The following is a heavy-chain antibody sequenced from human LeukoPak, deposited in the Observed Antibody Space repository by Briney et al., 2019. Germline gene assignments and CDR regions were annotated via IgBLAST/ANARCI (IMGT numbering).Heavy chain of an antibody. Sequence: GASMKVSCKASGYAFTSYDINWVRQATGQGLEWMGWMNPNSGNTGYAQKFQGRVTMTRNTSISTAYMELSSLRSEDTAVYYCARTRIAARWAYYYYMDVWGKGTTVTVSS. CDR2: MNPNSGNT. CDR1: GYAFTSYD. J-gene: IGHJ6*03. D-gene: IGHD6-6*01. V-gene: IGHV1-8*01. CDR3: ARTRIAARWAYYYYMDV.